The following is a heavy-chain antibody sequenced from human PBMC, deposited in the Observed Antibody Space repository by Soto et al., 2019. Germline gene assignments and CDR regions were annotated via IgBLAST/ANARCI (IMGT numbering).Heavy chain of an antibody. J-gene: IGHJ5*02. Sequence: KPSETLSLTCAVYGGSFSGYYWSWIRQPPGKGLEWIGEINHSGSTNYNPSLKSRVTISVDTSKNQFSLKLSSVTAADTAVYYCARVKATIFGVVITRMNWFDPWGQGTLVTVSS. CDR3: ARVKATIFGVVITRMNWFDP. D-gene: IGHD3-3*01. CDR2: INHSGST. V-gene: IGHV4-34*01. CDR1: GGSFSGYY.